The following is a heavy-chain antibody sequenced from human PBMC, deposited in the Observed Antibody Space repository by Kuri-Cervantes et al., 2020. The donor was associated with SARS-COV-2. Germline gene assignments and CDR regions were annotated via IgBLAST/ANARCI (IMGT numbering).Heavy chain of an antibody. V-gene: IGHV4-39*01. CDR3: ARPAAGPPPGHWSGYYASGWFDP. Sequence: SETLSLTCTVSGGSIRSGSYYWGWIRQPPGKGLEWIGSIYYSGSTYYNPSLKSRVTISVDTSKNQFSLKLSSVTAADTAVYYCARPAAGPPPGHWSGYYASGWFDPWGQGTLVTVSS. CDR1: GGSIRSGSYY. CDR2: IYYSGST. D-gene: IGHD3-3*01. J-gene: IGHJ5*02.